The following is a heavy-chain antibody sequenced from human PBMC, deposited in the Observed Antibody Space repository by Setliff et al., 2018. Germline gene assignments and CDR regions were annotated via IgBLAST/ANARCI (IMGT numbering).Heavy chain of an antibody. CDR2: FDPEDGET. V-gene: IGHV1-24*01. CDR1: GYTLTELS. J-gene: IGHJ3*02. D-gene: IGHD2-15*01. Sequence: GASVKVSCKVSGYTLTELSMHWVRQAPGKGLEWMGGFDPEDGETIYAQKFQGRVTMTEDTSTDTAYMELSSLRSEDTAVYYCATNSGGNTIDAFDIWGQGTVVTVSS. CDR3: ATNSGGNTIDAFDI.